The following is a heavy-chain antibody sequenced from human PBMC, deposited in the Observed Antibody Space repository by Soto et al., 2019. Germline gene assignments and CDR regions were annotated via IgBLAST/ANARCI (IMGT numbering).Heavy chain of an antibody. CDR3: ARALGRIAVLGGGIFDF. D-gene: IGHD6-19*01. V-gene: IGHV3-23*01. CDR2: IAGSGAST. J-gene: IGHJ4*02. CDR1: GFTFSNHA. Sequence: EVQLLQSGGGLVQPEGSLRLSCAASGFTFSNHAMSWVRQAPGKGLEWVAGIAGSGASTYHAASAKGRFTISRDKSNQTLYLQLDNLRVDDTAVYYCARALGRIAVLGGGIFDFWGQGILVTVSS.